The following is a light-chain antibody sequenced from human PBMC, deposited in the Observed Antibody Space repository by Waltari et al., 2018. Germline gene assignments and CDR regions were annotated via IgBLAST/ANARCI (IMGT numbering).Light chain of an antibody. Sequence: DIVMTQSPDSLAVSLGERATINCKSSQSVLYSSNNKNYLTWYQQKPGQPPKLLIYLASTRESGVPDRFSGSGSGTDFTLTISGLQAEDVAVYYCQQYYSTPITFGQGTRLEIK. CDR3: QQYYSTPIT. J-gene: IGKJ5*01. V-gene: IGKV4-1*01. CDR1: QSVLYSSNNKNY. CDR2: LAS.